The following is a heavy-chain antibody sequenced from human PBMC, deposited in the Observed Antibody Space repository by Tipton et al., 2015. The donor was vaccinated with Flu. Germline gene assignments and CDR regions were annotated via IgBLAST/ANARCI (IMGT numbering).Heavy chain of an antibody. V-gene: IGHV3-15*01. CDR3: TTDGVVEAPFDY. CDR1: GFAFSTAW. J-gene: IGHJ4*02. CDR2: IKTNSEGGAT. Sequence: SLRLSCEASGFAFSTAWMTWIRQAPGQGLEWVGRIKTNSEGGATNYAGSVRGRFTISRDDSKNTVYLQMNSLEIEDTAVYYCTTDGVVEAPFDYWGQGTLVTVSS. D-gene: IGHD1-26*01.